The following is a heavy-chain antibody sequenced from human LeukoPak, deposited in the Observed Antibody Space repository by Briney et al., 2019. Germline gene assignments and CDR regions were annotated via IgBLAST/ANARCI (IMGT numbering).Heavy chain of an antibody. CDR1: GFTFSSYG. CDR2: ISSSSSYI. J-gene: IGHJ4*02. Sequence: PGGSLRLSCAASGFTFSSYGMHWVRQAPGKGLEWVSSISSSSSYIYYADSVKGRFTISRDNAKNSLYLQMNSLRAEDTAVYYCAKDNGDGGYLDYWGQGTLVTVSS. CDR3: AKDNGDGGYLDY. D-gene: IGHD3-10*01. V-gene: IGHV3-21*01.